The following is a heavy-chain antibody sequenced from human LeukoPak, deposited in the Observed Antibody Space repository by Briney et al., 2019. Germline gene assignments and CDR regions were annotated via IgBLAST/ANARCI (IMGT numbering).Heavy chain of an antibody. CDR1: GDSLSSSY. V-gene: IGHV4-4*07. D-gene: IGHD3-22*01. CDR2: IYTSGYT. Sequence: SETLSLTCTVSGDSLSSSYWSWVRQPAGKGLEWIGHIYTSGYTNYNPSLKGRVTMSVDTSKNQFSLRLSSVTAADTAVYYCARDRYYYDSSASPFDYWGQGTLVTVSS. J-gene: IGHJ4*02. CDR3: ARDRYYYDSSASPFDY.